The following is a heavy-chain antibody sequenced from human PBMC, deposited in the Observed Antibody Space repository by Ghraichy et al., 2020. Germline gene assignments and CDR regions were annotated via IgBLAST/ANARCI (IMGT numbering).Heavy chain of an antibody. CDR3: ARDSRMEDENYYYDSSGSQGGFDY. D-gene: IGHD3-22*01. CDR2: IIPILGIA. CDR1: GGTFSSYA. Sequence: SVKVSCKASGGTFSSYAISWVRQSPGQGLEWMGRIIPILGIANYAQKFQGRVTITADKSTSTAYMELSSLRSEDTAVYYCARDSRMEDENYYYDSSGSQGGFDYWGQGTLVTVSS. J-gene: IGHJ4*02. V-gene: IGHV1-69*04.